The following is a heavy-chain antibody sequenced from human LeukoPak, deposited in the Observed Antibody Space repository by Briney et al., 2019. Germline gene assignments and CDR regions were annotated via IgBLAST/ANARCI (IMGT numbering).Heavy chain of an antibody. V-gene: IGHV3-7*01. Sequence: GGSLRLSCAASGFTFSTYWMTWIRQAPGKGLEWVANIKQDGTEKYYVDSVKGRFTISRENAKKSLYLQMNSLKADDTAIYYCARKGYWPNNAFDIWGQGTMVSVSS. J-gene: IGHJ3*02. D-gene: IGHD6-13*01. CDR1: GFTFSTYW. CDR2: IKQDGTEK. CDR3: ARKGYWPNNAFDI.